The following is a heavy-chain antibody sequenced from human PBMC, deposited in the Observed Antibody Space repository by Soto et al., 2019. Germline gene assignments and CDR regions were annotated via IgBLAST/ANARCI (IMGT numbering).Heavy chain of an antibody. CDR3: ARWTSCGGDCYWLDY. D-gene: IGHD2-21*02. J-gene: IGHJ4*02. CDR1: GGSISSGGYS. V-gene: IGHV4-30-2*01. CDR2: IYHSGST. Sequence: PSETLSLTCAVSGGSISSGGYSWSWIRQPPGKGLEWIGYIYHSGSTYYNPSLKSRVTISVDRSKNQFSLKLSSVTAADTAVYYCARWTSCGGDCYWLDYWGQGTLVTVSS.